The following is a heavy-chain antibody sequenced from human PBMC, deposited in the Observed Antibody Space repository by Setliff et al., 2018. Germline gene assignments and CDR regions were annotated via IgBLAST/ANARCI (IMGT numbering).Heavy chain of an antibody. CDR3: ARDSRGVWYELRY. CDR2: ILFSGGT. D-gene: IGHD3-16*01. V-gene: IGHV4-38-2*02. J-gene: IGHJ4*02. CDR1: GYSISSGFS. Sequence: PSETLSLTCAVSGYSISSGFSWVWIRQSPGKGLEWIGRILFSGGTNYNPALKSRVSISIDTSMNQFSLRLTSVTAADTAIYYCARDSRGVWYELRYWGQGTLVTVSS.